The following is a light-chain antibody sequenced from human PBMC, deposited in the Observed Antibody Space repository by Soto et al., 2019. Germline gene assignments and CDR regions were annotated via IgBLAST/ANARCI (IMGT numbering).Light chain of an antibody. Sequence: DIQMTQSPPTLPASAGDRVTITCRASQDISRWLAWYQQKPGKAPKLLIYDVSTLDSGVPSRFSGSASGTEFTLTISSLQPDDFATYYCQHYNSYSEAFGQGTKVDI. CDR2: DVS. V-gene: IGKV1-5*01. CDR3: QHYNSYSEA. J-gene: IGKJ1*01. CDR1: QDISRW.